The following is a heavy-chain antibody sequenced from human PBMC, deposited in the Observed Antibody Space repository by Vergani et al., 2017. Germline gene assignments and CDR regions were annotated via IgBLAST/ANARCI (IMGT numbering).Heavy chain of an antibody. CDR1: GGSFSGYY. J-gene: IGHJ6*02. V-gene: IGHV4-34*01. CDR2: IYYSGST. CDR3: ARDFEKLDYGDSYYYYGMDV. D-gene: IGHD4-17*01. Sequence: QVQLQQWGAGLLKPSETLSLTCAVYGGSFSGYYWSWIRQPPGKGLEWIGYIYYSGSTYYNPSLKSRVTISVDTSKNQFSLKLSSVTAADTAVYYCARDFEKLDYGDSYYYYGMDVWGQGTTVTVSS.